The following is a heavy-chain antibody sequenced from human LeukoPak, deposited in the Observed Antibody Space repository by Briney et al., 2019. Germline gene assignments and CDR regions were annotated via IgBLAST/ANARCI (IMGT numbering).Heavy chain of an antibody. CDR2: ISSSGSTI. CDR1: GFTFNSFS. CDR3: AELGITMIGGV. D-gene: IGHD3-10*02. Sequence: GGSLRLSCAASGFTFNSFSMNWVRQAPGKGLEWVSYISSSGSTIYYADSVKGRFTISRDNAKNSLYLQMNSLRAEDTAVYYCAELGITMIGGVWGKGTTVTISS. J-gene: IGHJ6*04. V-gene: IGHV3-48*04.